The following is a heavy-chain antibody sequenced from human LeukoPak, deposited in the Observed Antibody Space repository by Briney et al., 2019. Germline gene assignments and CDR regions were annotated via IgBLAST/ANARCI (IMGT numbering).Heavy chain of an antibody. D-gene: IGHD4-17*01. Sequence: GGSLRLSCAASGFTFSSYAMHWVRQAPGKGLEWVAVISYDGSNKYYADSVKGRFTISRDNSKNTLYLQMNSLRAEDTAVYYCASHGDYVDYWGRGTLVTVSS. V-gene: IGHV3-30-3*01. CDR2: ISYDGSNK. J-gene: IGHJ4*02. CDR3: ASHGDYVDY. CDR1: GFTFSSYA.